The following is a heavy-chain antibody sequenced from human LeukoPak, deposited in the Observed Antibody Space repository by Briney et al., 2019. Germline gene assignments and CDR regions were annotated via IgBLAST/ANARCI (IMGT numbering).Heavy chain of an antibody. D-gene: IGHD1-26*01. V-gene: IGHV4-39*01. CDR2: ISYSGST. CDR1: GASISSSPYY. CDR3: ARQGSGSSYYYYTFPY. J-gene: IGHJ4*02. Sequence: SETLSLTCTVSGASISSSPYYWGWIRQPPGKGLEWIGSISYSGSTYYNPSLMGRVTISVDTSKHQFSLKLTSVTATDTAVYYCARQGSGSSYYYYTFPYWGQGTLVTVSS.